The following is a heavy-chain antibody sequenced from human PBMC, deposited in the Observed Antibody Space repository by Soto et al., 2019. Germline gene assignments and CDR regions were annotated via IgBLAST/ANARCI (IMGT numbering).Heavy chain of an antibody. J-gene: IGHJ6*03. V-gene: IGHV3-11*01. Sequence: NPGGSLRLSCAASGFTFSDYYMSWIRQAPGKGLEWVSYISSSGSTIYYADSVKGRFTISRDNAKNSLYLQMNSLRAEDTAVYYCARRGHIAAAGNIYDYYYYMDVWGKGTTVTVSS. D-gene: IGHD6-13*01. CDR2: ISSSGSTI. CDR3: ARRGHIAAAGNIYDYYYYMDV. CDR1: GFTFSDYY.